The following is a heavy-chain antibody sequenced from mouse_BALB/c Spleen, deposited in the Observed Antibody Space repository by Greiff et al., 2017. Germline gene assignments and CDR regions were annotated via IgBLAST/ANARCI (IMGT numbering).Heavy chain of an antibody. V-gene: IGHV8-12*01. J-gene: IGHJ4*01. CDR3: ARRAEYANYVNAMDN. D-gene: IGHD2-10*02. CDR2: IYWDDDK. Sequence: QVTLKVSGPGILQPSQTLSLTCSFSGFSLSTSGMGVSWIRQPSGKGLEWLAHIYWDDDKRYNPSLKSRLTISKDTSRNQVFLKITSVDTADTATYYGARRAEYANYVNAMDNWGQGTSVTVAS. CDR1: GFSLSTSGMG.